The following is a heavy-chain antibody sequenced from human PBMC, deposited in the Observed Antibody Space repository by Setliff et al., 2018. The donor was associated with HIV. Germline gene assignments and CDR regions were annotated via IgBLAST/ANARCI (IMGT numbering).Heavy chain of an antibody. D-gene: IGHD2-2*01. J-gene: IGHJ6*03. CDR2: ISPNYGGT. CDR3: ARGSTAVNYYYYSIDV. Sequence: ASVKVSCKTSGYIFTHHYTHWVRQAPGQGLEWMGRISPNYGGTHYPQKFQGRVTLTSDTSISTAYMELSRLRSDDTAVYYCARGSTAVNYYYYSIDVWGKGTTVTVSS. V-gene: IGHV1-2*06. CDR1: GYIFTHHY.